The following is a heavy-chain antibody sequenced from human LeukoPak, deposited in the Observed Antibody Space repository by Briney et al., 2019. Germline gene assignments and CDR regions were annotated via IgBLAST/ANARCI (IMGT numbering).Heavy chain of an antibody. V-gene: IGHV3-30-3*01. Sequence: GGSLRLSCAASGFTFSSYAMHWVRQAPGKGLEWVAVISYDGSNKYYADSVKGRFTISRDNSKNTLYLQMNSLRAEDTAVYYCARVSSSQYYYYYMDVWGKGTTVTVSS. CDR2: ISYDGSNK. J-gene: IGHJ6*03. D-gene: IGHD6-6*01. CDR1: GFTFSSYA. CDR3: ARVSSSQYYYYYMDV.